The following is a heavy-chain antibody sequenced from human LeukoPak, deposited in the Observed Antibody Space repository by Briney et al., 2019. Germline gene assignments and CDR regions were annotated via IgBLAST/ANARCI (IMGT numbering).Heavy chain of an antibody. J-gene: IGHJ5*02. CDR3: ATEYYDFWSGYSRTRFDP. Sequence: SETLSLTCAVYGGSFSGYYWSWIRQPPGKGLEWIGEINHSGSTNYNPSLKSRVTISVDTSKNQFSLKLSSVTAADTAVYYCATEYYDFWSGYSRTRFDPWGQEPWSPSPQ. D-gene: IGHD3-3*01. CDR2: INHSGST. CDR1: GGSFSGYY. V-gene: IGHV4-34*01.